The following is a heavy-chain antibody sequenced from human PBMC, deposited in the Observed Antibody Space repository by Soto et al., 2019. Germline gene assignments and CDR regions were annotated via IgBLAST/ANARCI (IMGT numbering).Heavy chain of an antibody. J-gene: IGHJ4*02. Sequence: QVQLVQSGAEVKKPGSSVKVSCKASGGTFSSYTISWVRQAPGQGLEWMGRIIPILGIANYAQKFQGRVTITADKSTSTAYMELSSLRSEDTAVYYCARGLYSSKTENDYWGQGTLVTVSS. D-gene: IGHD6-13*01. CDR2: IIPILGIA. V-gene: IGHV1-69*02. CDR1: GGTFSSYT. CDR3: ARGLYSSKTENDY.